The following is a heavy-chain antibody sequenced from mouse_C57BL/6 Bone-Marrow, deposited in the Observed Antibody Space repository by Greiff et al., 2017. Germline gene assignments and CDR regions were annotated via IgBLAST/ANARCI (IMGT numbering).Heavy chain of an antibody. Sequence: EVKVVESGGGLVKPGGSLKLSCAASGFTFSSYAMSWVRQTPEKRLEWVATISDGGSYTYYPDNVKGRFTISRDNAKNNLYLQMSHLKSEDTAMYYCARVGTTVVATDFYAMDYWGQGTSVTVSS. CDR3: ARVGTTVVATDFYAMDY. J-gene: IGHJ4*01. CDR2: ISDGGSYT. D-gene: IGHD1-1*01. V-gene: IGHV5-4*03. CDR1: GFTFSSYA.